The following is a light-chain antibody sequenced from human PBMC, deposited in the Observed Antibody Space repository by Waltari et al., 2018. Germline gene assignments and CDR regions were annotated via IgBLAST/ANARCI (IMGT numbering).Light chain of an antibody. CDR3: QQRSNWPPLIT. CDR2: DAS. J-gene: IGKJ5*01. Sequence: EIVLTQSPATLSLSPGERATLSCRASQSVSSYLAWYQQKPGQALRLLIYDASNRATGIPARFSGSGSGTDFTLTISSLEPEDFAVYYCQQRSNWPPLITXGQGTRLEIK. CDR1: QSVSSY. V-gene: IGKV3-11*01.